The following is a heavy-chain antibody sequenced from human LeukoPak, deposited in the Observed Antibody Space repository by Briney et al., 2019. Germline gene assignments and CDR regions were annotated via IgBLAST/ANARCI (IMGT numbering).Heavy chain of an antibody. Sequence: GGSLRLSCAASGFTFSSYGMHWVRQAPGKGLDWVALISSDGSTKYYADSVKGRFTISRDNSENTLYLQMNSLRAEDTAVYYCSRSRPKFKDFDYWGQGTLVTVSS. CDR2: ISSDGSTK. J-gene: IGHJ4*02. V-gene: IGHV3-30*03. CDR3: SRSRPKFKDFDY. CDR1: GFTFSSYG.